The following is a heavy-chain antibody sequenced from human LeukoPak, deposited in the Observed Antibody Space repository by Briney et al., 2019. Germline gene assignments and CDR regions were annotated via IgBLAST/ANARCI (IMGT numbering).Heavy chain of an antibody. CDR3: AKDISGYHYSHFDY. CDR1: GFTFSNYG. Sequence: PGGSLRLSCAASGFTFSNYGMHWVRQAPGKGLEWVAFIRYDGSNKYSADSVKGRFTISRDNSKSTLYLQMNSLRTEDTVVYYCAKDISGYHYSHFDYWGQGTLVTVSS. J-gene: IGHJ4*02. D-gene: IGHD3-22*01. CDR2: IRYDGSNK. V-gene: IGHV3-30*02.